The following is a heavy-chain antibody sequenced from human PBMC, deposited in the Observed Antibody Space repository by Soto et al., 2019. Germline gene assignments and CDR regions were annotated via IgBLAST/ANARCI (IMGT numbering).Heavy chain of an antibody. CDR2: SRNKVIGYTT. CDR3: ARGAPPFDD. Sequence: PGGSLRLSCAAFGLTLSDHYMDRVLQTPGKGLEWIGRSRNKVIGYTTEYAASVKGRFTISRDDSKNSLYLQMNSLRTDDTAVYYCARGAPPFDDWGQGTLVTVSS. CDR1: GLTLSDHY. J-gene: IGHJ4*02. V-gene: IGHV3-72*01.